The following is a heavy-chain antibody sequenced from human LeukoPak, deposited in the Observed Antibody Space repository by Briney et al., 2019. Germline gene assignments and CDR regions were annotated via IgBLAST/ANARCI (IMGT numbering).Heavy chain of an antibody. CDR1: GGSISSSSYY. CDR2: IYYSGST. D-gene: IGHD3-10*01. Sequence: PSETLSLTCTVSGGSISSSSYYWGWIRQPPGKGLEWIGSIYYSGSTYYNPSLKSRVTISVDTSKNQFSLKLSSVTAADTAVYHCARGMVRGVIHWGQGTLVTVSS. V-gene: IGHV4-39*07. J-gene: IGHJ4*02. CDR3: ARGMVRGVIH.